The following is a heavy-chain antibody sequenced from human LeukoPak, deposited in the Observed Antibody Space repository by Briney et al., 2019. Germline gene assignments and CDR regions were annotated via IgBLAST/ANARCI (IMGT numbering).Heavy chain of an antibody. D-gene: IGHD2-8*01. J-gene: IGHJ5*02. V-gene: IGHV1-2*02. CDR3: AREAPHCTNGVCYHWFDP. Sequence: ASVKVSCKASGYTFTGYYMHWVRQAPGQGLEWMGWINPNSGGTNYAQKFQGRVTITRDTSISTAYMEVSRLRSDDTAVYYCAREAPHCTNGVCYHWFDPWGQGTLVTVSS. CDR1: GYTFTGYY. CDR2: INPNSGGT.